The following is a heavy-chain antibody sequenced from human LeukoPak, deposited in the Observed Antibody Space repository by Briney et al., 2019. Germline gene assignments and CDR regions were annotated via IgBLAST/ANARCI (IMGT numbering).Heavy chain of an antibody. CDR2: ISWNSGSI. D-gene: IGHD6-19*01. CDR1: GFTFDDYA. Sequence: GGSLRLSCAASGFTFDDYAMHWVRQAPGKGLEWVSGISWNSGSIGYADSVKGRFTIPRDNSKNTLYLQMNSLRAEDTAVYYCARVKERAGSYYYGMDVWGQGTTVTVSS. J-gene: IGHJ6*02. V-gene: IGHV3-9*01. CDR3: ARVKERAGSYYYGMDV.